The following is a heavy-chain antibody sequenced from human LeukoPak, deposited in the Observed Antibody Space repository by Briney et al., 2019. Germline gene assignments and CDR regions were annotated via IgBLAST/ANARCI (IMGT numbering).Heavy chain of an antibody. CDR3: ARDPTPRYCSGGSCYTHYGMDV. J-gene: IGHJ6*02. D-gene: IGHD2-15*01. CDR2: ISSSSSYI. CDR1: GFTFSSYT. Sequence: GGSLRLSCAASGFTFSSYTMNWVRQAPGKGLEWVSSISSSSSYIYYADSVKGRLTISRDNAKNSLYLQMNSLRAEDTAVYYCARDPTPRYCSGGSCYTHYGMDVWGQGTTVAVSS. V-gene: IGHV3-21*01.